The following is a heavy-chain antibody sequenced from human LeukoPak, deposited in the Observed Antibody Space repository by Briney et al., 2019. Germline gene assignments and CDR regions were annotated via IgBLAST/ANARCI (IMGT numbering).Heavy chain of an antibody. V-gene: IGHV3-20*04. J-gene: IGHJ6*03. CDR1: GFTFDDYG. CDR3: ARVPGIGYYYYYMDV. CDR2: INWNGGST. D-gene: IGHD2-21*01. Sequence: PGGSLRLSCAASGFTFDDYGMSWVRQAPGKGLEWVSGINWNGGSTGYADSVKGRFTISRDNAKNSLYLQMNSLRAEDTALYYCARVPGIGYYYYYMDVWGKGTTVTVSS.